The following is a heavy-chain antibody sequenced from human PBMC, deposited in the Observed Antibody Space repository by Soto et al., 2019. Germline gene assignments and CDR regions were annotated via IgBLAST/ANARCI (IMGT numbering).Heavy chain of an antibody. CDR3: ARDPKGNNWFDP. CDR1: GGSISSYF. J-gene: IGHJ5*02. CDR2: IYYSGST. V-gene: IGHV4-59*01. Sequence: SETLALTCTVSGGSISSYFWSWIRQPPGKGLEWIGYIYYSGSTNYNPSLKSRVTISVDTSKNQFSLKLSSVTAADTAVYYCARDPKGNNWFDPWGQGTLVTVSS.